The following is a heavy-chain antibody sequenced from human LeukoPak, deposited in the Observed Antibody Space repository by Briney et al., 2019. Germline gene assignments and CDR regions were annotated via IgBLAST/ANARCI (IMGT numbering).Heavy chain of an antibody. V-gene: IGHV3-30-3*01. J-gene: IGHJ5*02. CDR2: ISYDGSSK. Sequence: PGRSLRLSCAASGFTFSSYAMHWVRQAPGKGLEWVAVISYDGSSKYYADSVKGRFTISRDNSKNTLYLQMNSLRAEDTAVYYCARDIPGYDILTGPHWFDPWGQGTLVTVSS. CDR3: ARDIPGYDILTGPHWFDP. D-gene: IGHD3-9*01. CDR1: GFTFSSYA.